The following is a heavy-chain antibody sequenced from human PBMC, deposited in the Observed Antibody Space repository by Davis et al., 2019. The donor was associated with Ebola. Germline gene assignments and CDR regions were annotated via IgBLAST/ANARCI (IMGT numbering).Heavy chain of an antibody. V-gene: IGHV3-23*01. CDR3: AKGRWGDS. D-gene: IGHD7-27*01. CDR2: IAGTGGTT. J-gene: IGHJ5*01. CDR1: GFTFSSYS. Sequence: GESLKISCAASGFTFSSYSMNWVRQAPGKGLEWVSTIAGTGGTTYYADSVRGRFTIYRDNSKDTVYLQMNSPTADDTAIYYCAKGRWGDSWGQGTLVTVSS.